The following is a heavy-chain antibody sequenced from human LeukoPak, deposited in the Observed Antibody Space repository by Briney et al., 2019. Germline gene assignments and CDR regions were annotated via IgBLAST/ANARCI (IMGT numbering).Heavy chain of an antibody. CDR2: ISANNGNT. CDR3: ARVVVRGVNWFDP. V-gene: IGHV1-18*04. CDR1: GYTFTSYG. J-gene: IGHJ5*02. D-gene: IGHD3-10*01. Sequence: ASVTVSCQASGYTFTSYGIGWVRPAPGQGLEGMGWISANNGNTNYAQKFQGRVTMTTDTSTSTVYMELRSLTSDDTAVYYCARVVVRGVNWFDPWGQGTLVTVSS.